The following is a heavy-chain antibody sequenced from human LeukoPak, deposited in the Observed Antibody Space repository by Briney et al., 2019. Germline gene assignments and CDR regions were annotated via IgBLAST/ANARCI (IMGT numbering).Heavy chain of an antibody. Sequence: GESLKISCKGSGYSFTSYWIGWVRQMPGKGLEWMGIIFPGDFDTKYSPSFQGQVTISADKSISTAYLQWSSLKASDSAMYCCARHGLAGCIGGRCFTSFHYYGMDVWGQGTTVTVSS. D-gene: IGHD2-15*01. CDR2: IFPGDFDT. V-gene: IGHV5-51*01. CDR1: GYSFTSYW. CDR3: ARHGLAGCIGGRCFTSFHYYGMDV. J-gene: IGHJ6*02.